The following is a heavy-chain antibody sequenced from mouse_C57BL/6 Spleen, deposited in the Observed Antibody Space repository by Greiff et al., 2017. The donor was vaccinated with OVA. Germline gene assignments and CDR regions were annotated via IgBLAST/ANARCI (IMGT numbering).Heavy chain of an antibody. CDR2: FYPGSGSI. J-gene: IGHJ1*03. D-gene: IGHD2-2*01. V-gene: IGHV1-62-2*01. CDR1: GYTFTEYT. Sequence: QVQLKQSGAELVKPGASVKLSCKASGYTFTEYTIHWVKQRSGQGLEWIGWFYPGSGSIKYNEKFKDKATLTADKSSSTVYMELSRLTSEDSAVYFCARHEGLWLRRDWYFDVWGTGTTVTVSS. CDR3: ARHEGLWLRRDWYFDV.